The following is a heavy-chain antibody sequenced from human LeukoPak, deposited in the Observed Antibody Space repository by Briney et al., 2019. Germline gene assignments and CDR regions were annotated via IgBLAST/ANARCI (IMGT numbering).Heavy chain of an antibody. D-gene: IGHD6-13*01. Sequence: SGTLSLTCGVSGGSISSTNWWSWVRQPPGQGLEWIGEISLSGVTNYKPSLKSRVTMSVDTSKNQFSLKLTSVTAADTAVYYCARDGVENSSWYPLDSWGPGTLVTVSS. CDR2: ISLSGVT. J-gene: IGHJ4*02. V-gene: IGHV4-4*02. CDR3: ARDGVENSSWYPLDS. CDR1: GGSISSTNW.